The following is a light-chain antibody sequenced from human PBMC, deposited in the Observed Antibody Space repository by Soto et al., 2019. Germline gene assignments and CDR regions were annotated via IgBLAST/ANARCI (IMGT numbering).Light chain of an antibody. CDR1: SSDVGGYNY. J-gene: IGLJ2*01. V-gene: IGLV2-14*03. CDR3: SSYTSSSTVI. CDR2: DVS. Sequence: HSALTQPASVSGSPGQSITISCTGTSSDVGGYNYVSWYQQHPGKAPELMIYDVSYRPSGVSSRFSGSESGNTASLTISGLQAEDEADYYCSSYTSSSTVIFGGGTKLTVL.